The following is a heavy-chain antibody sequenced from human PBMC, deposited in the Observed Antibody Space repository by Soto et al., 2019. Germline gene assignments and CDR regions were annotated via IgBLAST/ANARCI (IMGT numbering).Heavy chain of an antibody. Sequence: PSETLSLTCTVSGGSISSYYWSWIRQPPGKGLEWIGYIYYSGSTNYNPSLKSRVTISVDTSKNQFSLKLSSVTAADTAVYYCARTITMPGYFDYWGQGTLVTVSS. V-gene: IGHV4-59*01. D-gene: IGHD3-10*01. CDR3: ARTITMPGYFDY. CDR2: IYYSGST. CDR1: GGSISSYY. J-gene: IGHJ4*02.